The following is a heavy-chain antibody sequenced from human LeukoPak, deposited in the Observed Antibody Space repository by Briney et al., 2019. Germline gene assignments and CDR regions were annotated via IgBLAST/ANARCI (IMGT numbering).Heavy chain of an antibody. CDR3: ARLGSSWQLDY. CDR1: RFTFSSYA. J-gene: IGHJ4*02. V-gene: IGHV3-23*01. CDR2: ISGSGDNT. Sequence: GGSLRLSCTASRFTFSSYAMSWVRQAPGKGLEWVSAISGSGDNTYYADSVKGRFTISRDNSKNTLYLQMIGLRAEDTAVYYCARLGSSWQLDYWGQGTLVTVSS. D-gene: IGHD6-13*01.